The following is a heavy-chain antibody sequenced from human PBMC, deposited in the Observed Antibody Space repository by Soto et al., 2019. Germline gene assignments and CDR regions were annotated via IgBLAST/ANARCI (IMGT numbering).Heavy chain of an antibody. V-gene: IGHV3-74*01. CDR2: INSDGSST. J-gene: IGHJ5*02. CDR1: GFTFSSYW. CDR3: ARKDENNYVFWSGYTSYNWFYL. Sequence: GGSLRLSCAASGFTFSSYWMHWGRQAPWKGLVWVSRINSDGSSTSYADSVKGRFTISRDNAKNTLYLQMNSLRAEDTAVYYCARKDENNYVFWSGYTSYNWFYLWGKGNLVTVSS. D-gene: IGHD3-3*01.